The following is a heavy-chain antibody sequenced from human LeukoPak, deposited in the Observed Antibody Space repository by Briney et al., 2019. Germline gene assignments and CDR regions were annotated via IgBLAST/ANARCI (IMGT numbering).Heavy chain of an antibody. V-gene: IGHV3-30*02. CDR1: GFTFSSYG. Sequence: GGSLRLSCAASGFTFSSYGMHWVRQAPGKGLEWVAFIRYDGSNKYYADSVKGRFTISRDNSKNTLYLRMNSLRAEDTAVYYCAKDNYDILTGLDYWGQGTLVTVSS. CDR3: AKDNYDILTGLDY. D-gene: IGHD3-9*01. J-gene: IGHJ4*02. CDR2: IRYDGSNK.